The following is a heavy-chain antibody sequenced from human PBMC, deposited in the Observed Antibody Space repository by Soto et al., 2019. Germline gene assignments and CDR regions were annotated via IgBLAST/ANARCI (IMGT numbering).Heavy chain of an antibody. J-gene: IGHJ1*01. CDR1: GFTFDDYA. D-gene: IGHD6-13*01. CDR3: VKDESINWYSGHFRH. V-gene: IGHV3-9*01. Sequence: GGSLRLSCAASGFTFDDYAMHWVRQVPGKGLECVSGINWNSGSIGYGDSVKGRFAISRDNAKNSLHLQMNSLSAEDTAFYYCVKDESINWYSGHFRHWGQGTLVTVSS. CDR2: INWNSGSI.